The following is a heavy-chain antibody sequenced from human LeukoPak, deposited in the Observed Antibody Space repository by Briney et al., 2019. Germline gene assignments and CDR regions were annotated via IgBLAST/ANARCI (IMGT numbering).Heavy chain of an antibody. CDR3: ARDRIGTITDY. J-gene: IGHJ4*02. V-gene: IGHV3-15*01. CDR1: GFTFTNAW. D-gene: IGHD3-10*01. CDR2: IKGKIDGGTT. Sequence: PGGSLRLSCAASGFTFTNAWMSWVRQAPGKGLEWVGRIKGKIDGGTTDYAAPVKGRFTISRDDSKNTLYLQMNSLRAEDTAVYYCARDRIGTITDYWGQGTLVTVSS.